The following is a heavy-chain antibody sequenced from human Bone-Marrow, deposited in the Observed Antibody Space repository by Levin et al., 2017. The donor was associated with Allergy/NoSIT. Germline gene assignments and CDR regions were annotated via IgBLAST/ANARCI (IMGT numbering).Heavy chain of an antibody. D-gene: IGHD3-10*01. CDR2: IKQDGSEK. J-gene: IGHJ6*02. Sequence: GESLKISCAASGFTFSSYWMSWVRQAPGKGLEWVANIKQDGSEKYYVDSVKGRFTISRDNAKNSLYLQMNSLRAEDMAVYYCARDGITMVRGVIIAYYGMDVWGQGTTVTVSS. CDR3: ARDGITMVRGVIIAYYGMDV. V-gene: IGHV3-7*01. CDR1: GFTFSSYW.